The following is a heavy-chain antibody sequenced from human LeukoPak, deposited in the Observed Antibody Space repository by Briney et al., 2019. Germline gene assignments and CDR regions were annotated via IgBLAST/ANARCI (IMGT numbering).Heavy chain of an antibody. CDR3: ARAGIVVVPAAKGDYFDY. V-gene: IGHV4-31*03. CDR2: IYYSGST. Sequence: SETLSLTCTVSGGSISSGGYYWSGIRQHPGKGLEWIGYIYYSGSTYYNPSLKSRVTISVDTSKNQFSLKLSSVTAADTAVYYCARAGIVVVPAAKGDYFDYWGQGTLVTVSS. CDR1: GGSISSGGYY. D-gene: IGHD2-2*01. J-gene: IGHJ4*02.